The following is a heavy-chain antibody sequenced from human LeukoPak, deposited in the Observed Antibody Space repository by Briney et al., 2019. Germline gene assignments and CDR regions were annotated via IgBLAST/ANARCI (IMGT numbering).Heavy chain of an antibody. CDR1: GFTFSNAW. CDR3: TTDYDFWSGYLYYFDY. D-gene: IGHD3-3*01. V-gene: IGHV3-15*01. Sequence: GESLRLSCAASGFTFSNAWMSWVRHAPPKRRQGVVRIKNKTDVGTTNYAAPVKGRFSILRDYSKNTLYLQMNSLKSEDTAVYYCTTDYDFWSGYLYYFDYWGQGTLVAVSS. J-gene: IGHJ4*02. CDR2: IKNKTDVGTT.